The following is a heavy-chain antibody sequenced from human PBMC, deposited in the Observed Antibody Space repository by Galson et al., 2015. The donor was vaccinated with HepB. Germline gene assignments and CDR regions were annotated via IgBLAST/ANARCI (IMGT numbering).Heavy chain of an antibody. CDR1: GYTFTSYA. CDR2: INAGNGNT. V-gene: IGHV1-3*01. CDR3: ARGDDYGDYVGWFDP. J-gene: IGHJ5*02. Sequence: SVKVSCKASGYTFTSYAMHWVRQAPGQRLEWMGWINAGNGNTKYSQKFQGRVTITRDTSASTAYMELSSLRSEDTAVYYCARGDDYGDYVGWFDPWGQGTLVTVSS. D-gene: IGHD4-17*01.